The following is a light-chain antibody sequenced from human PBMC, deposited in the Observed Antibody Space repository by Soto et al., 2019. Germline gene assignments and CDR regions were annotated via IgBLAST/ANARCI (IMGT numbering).Light chain of an antibody. Sequence: AIRLTQSPSSLSASTGDRVTITFRASQRIASSLAWYQQKPGKAPKVLIYAASTLQSGVPSRFSGSGSGADFTLTINSLQSEDLATYYCQQYYNHPPTFGPGTKV. CDR2: AAS. J-gene: IGKJ3*01. V-gene: IGKV1-8*01. CDR3: QQYYNHPPT. CDR1: QRIASS.